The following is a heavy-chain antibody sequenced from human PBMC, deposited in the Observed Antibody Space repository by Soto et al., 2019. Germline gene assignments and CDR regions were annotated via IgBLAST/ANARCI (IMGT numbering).Heavy chain of an antibody. CDR3: ARGLQGGSQRGYFDN. CDR1: GFTFSSYS. CDR2: ISYDGSNK. V-gene: IGHV3-30-3*01. D-gene: IGHD1-26*01. Sequence: QVQLVESGGGVGQPGRSLRVSCAASGFTFSSYSMHWVRQAPGKGLEWVAVISYDGSNKYYADSVKGRFTISRDNSENTLYLQVNSLRTDDTAVYYCARGLQGGSQRGYFDNWGQGTLVTVSS. J-gene: IGHJ4*02.